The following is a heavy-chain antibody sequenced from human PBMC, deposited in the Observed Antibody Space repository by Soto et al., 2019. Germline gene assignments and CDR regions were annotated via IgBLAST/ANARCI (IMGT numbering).Heavy chain of an antibody. V-gene: IGHV3-53*01. Sequence: PGGSLRLSCAASGFTVSSNYMSWVRQAPGKGLEWVSVIYSGGSTYYADSVKGRFTISRDNSKNTLYLQMSSLRAEDTAVYYCARDHGSVAATGHYYYYYGMDVWGQGTTVTVSS. CDR2: IYSGGST. CDR1: GFTVSSNY. D-gene: IGHD6-19*01. CDR3: ARDHGSVAATGHYYYYYGMDV. J-gene: IGHJ6*02.